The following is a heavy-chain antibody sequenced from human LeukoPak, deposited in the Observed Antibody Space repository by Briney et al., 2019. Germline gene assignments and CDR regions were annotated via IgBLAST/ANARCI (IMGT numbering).Heavy chain of an antibody. Sequence: PGGSLRLSCAASGFTFSNAWMSWVRQAPGKGLEWVGRIKSKTDGGTTDYAAPVKGRFTISRDDSKNTLYLQMNSLKTEDTAVYYCTTDFEGGPLSLIRTDSSGYYYDYWGQGTLVTVSS. CDR2: IKSKTDGGTT. CDR3: TTDFEGGPLSLIRTDSSGYYYDY. D-gene: IGHD3-22*01. CDR1: GFTFSNAW. J-gene: IGHJ4*02. V-gene: IGHV3-15*01.